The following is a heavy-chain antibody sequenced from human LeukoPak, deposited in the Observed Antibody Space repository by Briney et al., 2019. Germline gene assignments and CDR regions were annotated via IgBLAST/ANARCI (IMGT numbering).Heavy chain of an antibody. CDR3: ARKRVTNNDAFDI. CDR1: GYTFTGYY. V-gene: IGHV1-2*02. D-gene: IGHD4-17*01. J-gene: IGHJ3*02. CDR2: INPNSGGT. Sequence: ASGKVSCKASGYTFTGYYMHWVRQAPGQGIEWMGWINPNSGGTNYAQKFQGRVTMTRDTSISTAYMELSRLRSDDTAVYYCARKRVTNNDAFDIWGQGTMVTVSS.